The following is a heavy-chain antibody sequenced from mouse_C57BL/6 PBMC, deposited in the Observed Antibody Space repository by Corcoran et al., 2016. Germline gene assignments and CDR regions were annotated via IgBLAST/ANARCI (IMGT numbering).Heavy chain of an antibody. CDR1: GYTFTDYN. CDR3: ARSGWGPYYYAMDY. J-gene: IGHJ4*01. Sequence: EVQLQQSGPELVKPGASVKIPCKASGYTFTDYNMDWVKQSHGKSLEWIGDINPNNGGTIYNQKFKGKATLTVDKSSSTAYMELRSLTSEDTAVYYCARSGWGPYYYAMDYWGQGTSVTVSS. V-gene: IGHV1-18*01. D-gene: IGHD3-1*01. CDR2: INPNNGGT.